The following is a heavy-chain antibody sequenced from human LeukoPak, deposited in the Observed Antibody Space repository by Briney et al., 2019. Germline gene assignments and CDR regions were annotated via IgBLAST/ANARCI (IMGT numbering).Heavy chain of an antibody. V-gene: IGHV4-59*01. CDR2: IYYSGST. CDR3: ARWGPPVSFMGSGSYWAFDI. CDR1: GGSISSYY. D-gene: IGHD3-10*01. J-gene: IGHJ3*02. Sequence: SETLSLTCTVSGGSISSYYWSWIRQPPGKGLEWIGYIYYSGSTNYNPSLKSRVTISVDTSKNQFSLKLSSVTAADTAVYYCARWGPPVSFMGSGSYWAFDIWGQGTMVTVSS.